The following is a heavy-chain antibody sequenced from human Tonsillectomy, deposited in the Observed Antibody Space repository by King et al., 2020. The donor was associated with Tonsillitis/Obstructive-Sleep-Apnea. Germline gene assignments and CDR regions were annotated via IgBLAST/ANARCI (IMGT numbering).Heavy chain of an antibody. V-gene: IGHV4-34*01. CDR1: GGSFSGYY. CDR2: INHSGST. Sequence: LQQWVAGLLNPSETLSLTCAVYGGSFSGYYWSWIRQPSGKGLEWIGEINHSGSTNYNPSLKSRVTISVDTSKNQFSLKLSSVTAADTAVYYCARRGNVSVTFDIWGQGTMVTVSS. D-gene: IGHD3-10*01. CDR3: ARRGNVSVTFDI. J-gene: IGHJ3*02.